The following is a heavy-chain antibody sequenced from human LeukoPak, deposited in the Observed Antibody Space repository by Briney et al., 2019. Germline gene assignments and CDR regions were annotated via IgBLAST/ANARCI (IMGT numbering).Heavy chain of an antibody. CDR3: ARESGWLHDAFDI. V-gene: IGHV3-48*03. Sequence: GGSLRLSCAASGFTFSSYEMNWVRQAPGKGLEWVSYISSSASTKYYADSVKGRFTISGDNAKNSLYLQMNSLRAEDTAVYYCARESGWLHDAFDIWGQGTMVTVSS. J-gene: IGHJ3*02. CDR2: ISSSASTK. CDR1: GFTFSSYE. D-gene: IGHD6-19*01.